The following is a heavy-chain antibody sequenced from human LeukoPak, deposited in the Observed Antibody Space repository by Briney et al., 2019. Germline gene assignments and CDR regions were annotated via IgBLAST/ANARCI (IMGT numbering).Heavy chain of an antibody. CDR2: ISSSSSYI. CDR3: ARGERPGYSSSWYVDY. Sequence: PGGSLRLSCAASGFTFSSYAMHWVRQAPGKGLEWVSSISSSSSYIYYADSVKGRFTISRDNAKNSLYLQMNSLRAEDTAVYYCARGERPGYSSSWYVDYWGQGTLVTVSS. CDR1: GFTFSSYA. V-gene: IGHV3-21*01. J-gene: IGHJ4*02. D-gene: IGHD6-13*01.